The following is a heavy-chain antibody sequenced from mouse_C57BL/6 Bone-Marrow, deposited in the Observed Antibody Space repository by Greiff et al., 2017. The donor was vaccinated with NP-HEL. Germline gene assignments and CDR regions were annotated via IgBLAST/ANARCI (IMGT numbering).Heavy chain of an antibody. CDR3: ARAGNYYGSSGFAY. Sequence: VQLQQPGAELVKPGASVKLSCKASGYTFTSYWMHWVKQRPGQGLEWIGMIHPNSGSTNYNEKFKSKATLTVDKSSSTAYMQLSSLTSEDSAVYYCARAGNYYGSSGFAYWGQGTLVTVSA. CDR1: GYTFTSYW. V-gene: IGHV1-64*01. D-gene: IGHD1-1*01. J-gene: IGHJ3*01. CDR2: IHPNSGST.